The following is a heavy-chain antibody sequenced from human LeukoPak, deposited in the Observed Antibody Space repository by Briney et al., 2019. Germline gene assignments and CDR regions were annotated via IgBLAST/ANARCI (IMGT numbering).Heavy chain of an antibody. CDR2: ITSSSSTI. CDR3: ARVEYGSGSYYKTLDY. CDR1: GFTFSSYS. J-gene: IGHJ4*02. D-gene: IGHD3-10*01. Sequence: GGSLRLSCAASGFTFSSYSMIWVRQAPGKGLEWVSYITSSSSTISYADSVRGRFTISRDNAKNSLYLQMNSPRDEDAAVYYCARVEYGSGSYYKTLDYWGPGTLVTVSS. V-gene: IGHV3-48*02.